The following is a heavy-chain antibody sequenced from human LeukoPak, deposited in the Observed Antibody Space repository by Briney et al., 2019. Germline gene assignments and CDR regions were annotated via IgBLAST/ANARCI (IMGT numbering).Heavy chain of an antibody. V-gene: IGHV3-21*01. J-gene: IGHJ4*02. D-gene: IGHD6-13*01. Sequence: PGGSLRLSCAASGFTFRSYSMSWVRQAPGKGLEWVSSISSSSNYIYYADSVKGRFTISRDSANNSLYLQMNSLRAEDTAVYYCARDLIAAGSEGSGYWGQGTLVTVSS. CDR1: GFTFRSYS. CDR3: ARDLIAAGSEGSGY. CDR2: ISSSSNYI.